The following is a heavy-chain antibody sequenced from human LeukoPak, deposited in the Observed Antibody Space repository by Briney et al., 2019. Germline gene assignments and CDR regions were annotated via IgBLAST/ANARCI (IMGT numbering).Heavy chain of an antibody. Sequence: ASVKVSCKASGYTFTGYYMHWVRQAPGQGLQWMGWLNPNSGDTNYVQKFQGRVTMTRDTSISTAYMELSSLRSEDMAVYYCARGGSGFYYDSSGYGPLFDYWGQGTLVTVSS. J-gene: IGHJ4*02. V-gene: IGHV1-2*02. CDR2: LNPNSGDT. CDR3: ARGGSGFYYDSSGYGPLFDY. CDR1: GYTFTGYY. D-gene: IGHD3-22*01.